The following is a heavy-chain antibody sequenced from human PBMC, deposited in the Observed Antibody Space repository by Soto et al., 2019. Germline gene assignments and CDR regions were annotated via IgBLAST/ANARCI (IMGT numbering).Heavy chain of an antibody. CDR3: AKGPWFGSSGTFDY. J-gene: IGHJ4*02. Sequence: PGGSLRLSCAASGFTFSSYAMSWVRQAPGKGLEWVSAISGSGGSTYYADSVKGRFTISRDNSKNTLYLQMNSLRAGDTAVYYCAKGPWFGSSGTFDYWGQGTLVTVS. V-gene: IGHV3-23*01. D-gene: IGHD6-19*01. CDR1: GFTFSSYA. CDR2: ISGSGGST.